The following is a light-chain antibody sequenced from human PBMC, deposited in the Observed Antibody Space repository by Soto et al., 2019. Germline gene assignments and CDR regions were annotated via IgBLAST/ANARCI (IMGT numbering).Light chain of an antibody. CDR3: QQYNNWPPWT. CDR2: GAS. V-gene: IGKV3-15*01. CDR1: QDIRSS. J-gene: IGKJ1*01. Sequence: EIVMTQSPATLSVSPGEIVTLSFSASQDIRSSLAWYQQKPGQAPRLLIYGASIRATGVPATFSGSGSGTEFTLSISSLQSEHLGVYYCQQYNNWPPWTFGQGTKVDIK.